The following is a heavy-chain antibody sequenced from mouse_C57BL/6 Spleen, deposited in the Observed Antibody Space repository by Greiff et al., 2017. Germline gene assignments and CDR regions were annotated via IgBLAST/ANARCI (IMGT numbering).Heavy chain of an antibody. V-gene: IGHV1-15*01. CDR3: TGGTTVYFDY. CDR1: GYTFTDYE. CDR2: IDPETGGT. Sequence: VQLQQSGAELVRPGASVTLSCKASGYTFTDYEMHWVKQTPVHGLEWIGAIDPETGGTAYNQKFKGKAILTADKSSSTAYMELRSLTSADSAVYYCTGGTTVYFDYWGQGTTLTVSS. J-gene: IGHJ2*01. D-gene: IGHD1-1*01.